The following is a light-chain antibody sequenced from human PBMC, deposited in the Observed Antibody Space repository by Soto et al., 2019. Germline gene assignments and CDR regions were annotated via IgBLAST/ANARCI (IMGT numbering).Light chain of an antibody. Sequence: EIVLTQSPGTLSLSPVERATLSCRASQSVSNNYLAWYQQKPGQAPRLLIYGASNRATGIPDRFSGSGSGTDFTLTISRLEPEDFAVYYCQQYGSSPPSVTFGQGTRLEIK. CDR1: QSVSNNY. V-gene: IGKV3-20*01. CDR3: QQYGSSPPSVT. J-gene: IGKJ5*01. CDR2: GAS.